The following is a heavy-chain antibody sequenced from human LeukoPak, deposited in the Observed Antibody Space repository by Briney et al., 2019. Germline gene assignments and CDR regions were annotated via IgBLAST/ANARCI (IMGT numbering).Heavy chain of an antibody. CDR1: GGSFSGYY. CDR2: IYDIGST. J-gene: IGHJ4*02. V-gene: IGHV4-59*01. D-gene: IGHD5-12*01. CDR3: ARGTKTGYTGYDWNY. Sequence: SETLSLTCAVYGGSFSGYYWSWIRQPPGKGLEWIGYIYDIGSTSYNPSLKSRVTISVDTSSNQFSLMLTSVTAADTAVYYCARGTKTGYTGYDWNYWGQGSLVSVSS.